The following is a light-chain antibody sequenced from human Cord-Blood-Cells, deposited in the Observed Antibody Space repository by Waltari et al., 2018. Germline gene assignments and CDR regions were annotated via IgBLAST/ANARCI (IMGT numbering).Light chain of an antibody. Sequence: EIVLTQSPATLSLSPGESATLSCRASQSVSSYLAWYQQKPGQAPRLLIYDASNRATGSPARFSGSGSGTDFTLTISSLEPEDFAVYYCQQRSNWPMYTFGQGTKLEIK. CDR2: DAS. V-gene: IGKV3-11*01. J-gene: IGKJ2*01. CDR3: QQRSNWPMYT. CDR1: QSVSSY.